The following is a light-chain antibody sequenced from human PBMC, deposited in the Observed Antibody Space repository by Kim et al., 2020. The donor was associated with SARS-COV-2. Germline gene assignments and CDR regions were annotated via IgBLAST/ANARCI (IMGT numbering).Light chain of an antibody. CDR2: EVS. CDR3: SSYTSSSTLV. CDR1: SRDVGGFNR. J-gene: IGLJ2*01. Sequence: GQPVTTSWTGTSRDVGGFNRVSWYQQPPGTAPKLMIYEVSKRPSGVPDRFSGSKSGNTASLTISGLQAEDEADYYCSSYTSSSTLVFGGGTQLTVL. V-gene: IGLV2-18*02.